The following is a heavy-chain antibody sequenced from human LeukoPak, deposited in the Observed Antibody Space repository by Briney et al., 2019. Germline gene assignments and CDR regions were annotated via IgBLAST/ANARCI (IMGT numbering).Heavy chain of an antibody. Sequence: WASVKVSCKASGYTFTSYGISWVRQAPGQGLEWMGWISAYNGNTNYAQKLQGRVTMTTDTSTSTAYMELRSLRSDDTAVYYCARGNDYYYYYGMDVWGQGTTVTVSS. V-gene: IGHV1-18*01. D-gene: IGHD4-11*01. CDR3: ARGNDYYYYYGMDV. CDR1: GYTFTSYG. CDR2: ISAYNGNT. J-gene: IGHJ6*02.